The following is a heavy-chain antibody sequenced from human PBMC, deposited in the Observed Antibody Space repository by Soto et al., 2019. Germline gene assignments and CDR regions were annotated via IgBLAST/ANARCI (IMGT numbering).Heavy chain of an antibody. J-gene: IGHJ4*02. Sequence: DVQLVESGGGVIQPGRSLRLSCAASGFSFGEYEMNWVRQAPGQGLEWVSYINQYGKITYYADSVKGRFTISRDDAKNSLFLQMDSLRAEDTALYYCARAAWSDEGWDHWGQGILVTVSS. CDR2: INQYGKIT. V-gene: IGHV3-48*03. D-gene: IGHD1-26*01. CDR1: GFSFGEYE. CDR3: ARAAWSDEGWDH.